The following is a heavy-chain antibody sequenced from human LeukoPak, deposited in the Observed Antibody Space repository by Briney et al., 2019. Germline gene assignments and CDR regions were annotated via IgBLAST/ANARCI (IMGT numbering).Heavy chain of an antibody. Sequence: SQTLSLTCAISGDTVSSNSAAWNWVRQSPSRGLEWLGRTYYRSKWYNDYAVSVKSRITINRDTSKNQFSLQLNSVTPEDTAVYFCARGVDTSTWFYFDFWGQGTLVTVSS. CDR2: TYYRSKWYN. CDR3: ARGVDTSTWFYFDF. J-gene: IGHJ4*02. V-gene: IGHV6-1*01. CDR1: GDTVSSNSAA. D-gene: IGHD6-13*01.